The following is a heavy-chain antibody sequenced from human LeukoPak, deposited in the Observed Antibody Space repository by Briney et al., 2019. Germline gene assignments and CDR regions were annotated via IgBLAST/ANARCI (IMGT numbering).Heavy chain of an antibody. CDR1: GYTFTGYY. V-gene: IGHV1-2*02. CDR2: INPSSGGT. J-gene: IGHJ5*02. Sequence: GASVKVSCKASGYTFTGYYMHWVRRAPGQGLEWMGWINPSSGGTNYAQKFQGRVTMTRDTSVSTAYMELSRLRFDDTAVYYCARESFGYGSRFPPGGHNWFDPWGQGTLVTVSS. CDR3: ARESFGYGSRFPPGGHNWFDP. D-gene: IGHD3-10*01.